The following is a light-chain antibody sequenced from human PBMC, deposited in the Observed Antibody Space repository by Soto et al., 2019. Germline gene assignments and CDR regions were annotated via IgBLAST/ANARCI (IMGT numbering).Light chain of an antibody. Sequence: QSALTQPRSVSGSPGQSVTISCTGTSNDVGRYIHVSWYQQHPGKAPKLMIYDVSKRPSGVPDRFSGSKSGNTASLTISGLQAEDEADYYCCSFAGNPYVFGTGTKVPVL. CDR3: CSFAGNPYV. CDR1: SNDVGRYIH. V-gene: IGLV2-11*01. CDR2: DVS. J-gene: IGLJ1*01.